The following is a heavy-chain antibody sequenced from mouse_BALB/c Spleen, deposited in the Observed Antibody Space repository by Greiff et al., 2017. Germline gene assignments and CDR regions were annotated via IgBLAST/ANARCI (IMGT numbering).Heavy chain of an antibody. Sequence: EVKLMESGGGLVQPGGSRKLSCAASGFTFSSFGMHWVRQAPEKGLEWVAYISSGSSTIYYADTVKGRFTISRDNPKNTLFLQMTSLRSEDTAMYYCARDPPRYGSSLYAMDYWGQGTSVTVSS. CDR1: GFTFSSFG. J-gene: IGHJ4*01. V-gene: IGHV5-17*02. D-gene: IGHD1-1*01. CDR3: ARDPPRYGSSLYAMDY. CDR2: ISSGSSTI.